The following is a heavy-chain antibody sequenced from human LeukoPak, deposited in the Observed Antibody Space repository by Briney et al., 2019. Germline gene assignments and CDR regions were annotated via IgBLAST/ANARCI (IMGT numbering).Heavy chain of an antibody. CDR2: IYYSGST. CDR3: ARGGGGYYYYYGMDV. Sequence: SETLSLTCTVSGGSISSYYWSWIRQPPGKGLEWIGYIYYSGSTNYNPSLKSRVTISVDTSKNQFSLKLSSVTAADTAVYYCARGGGGYYYYYGMDVWGRGTTVTVSS. J-gene: IGHJ6*02. D-gene: IGHD3-16*01. CDR1: GGSISSYY. V-gene: IGHV4-59*01.